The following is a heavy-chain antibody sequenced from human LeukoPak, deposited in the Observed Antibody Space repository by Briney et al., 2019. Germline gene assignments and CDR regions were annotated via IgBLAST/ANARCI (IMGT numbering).Heavy chain of an antibody. J-gene: IGHJ5*02. CDR1: GGSISSGDYY. CDR3: AREVENYGSGSYPSGWFDP. Sequence: PSETLSLTCTVSGGSISSGDYYWSWIRQPPGKGLEWLGYIYYSGSTYYNPSLKSRVTISVDTSKNQFSLKLSSVTAADTAVYYCAREVENYGSGSYPSGWFDPWGQGTLVTVSS. V-gene: IGHV4-30-4*01. CDR2: IYYSGST. D-gene: IGHD3-10*01.